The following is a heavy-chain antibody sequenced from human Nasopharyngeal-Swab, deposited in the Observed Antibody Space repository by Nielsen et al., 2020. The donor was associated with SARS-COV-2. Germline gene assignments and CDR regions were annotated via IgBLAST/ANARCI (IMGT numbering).Heavy chain of an antibody. Sequence: SETLSLTCAVSGGSISSGGYSWSWIRQPPGKGLEWIGYIYHSGSTYYNPSLKSRVTISVDRSKNQFSLKLSSVTAADTAVYYCARGDGTVYYYYGMDVWGQGTTVTVSS. V-gene: IGHV4-30-2*01. CDR1: GGSISSGGYS. J-gene: IGHJ6*02. CDR2: IYHSGST. D-gene: IGHD1-7*01. CDR3: ARGDGTVYYYYGMDV.